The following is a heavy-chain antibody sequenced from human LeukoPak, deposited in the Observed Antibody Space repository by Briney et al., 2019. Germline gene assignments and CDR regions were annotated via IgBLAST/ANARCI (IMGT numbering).Heavy chain of an antibody. D-gene: IGHD6-19*01. J-gene: IGHJ4*02. Sequence: SGGSLRLSCAASGFTFSSHWMSWVRRAPGKGLEWVANIKQDGSEKYYVDSVKGRFTISRDNAKNSLFLQMNSLRVEDTAVYYCAREPHIAVVTHFDYWGQGTLVTVSS. CDR1: GFTFSSHW. V-gene: IGHV3-7*01. CDR3: AREPHIAVVTHFDY. CDR2: IKQDGSEK.